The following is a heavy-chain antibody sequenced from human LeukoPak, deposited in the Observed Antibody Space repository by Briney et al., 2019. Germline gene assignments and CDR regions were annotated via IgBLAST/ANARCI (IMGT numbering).Heavy chain of an antibody. CDR3: ARHASPAPVDY. V-gene: IGHV4-39*01. CDR1: GGSISSSSYY. J-gene: IGHJ4*02. CDR2: IYYSGST. D-gene: IGHD2-15*01. Sequence: SETLSLTCTVSGGSISSSSYYWGWIRQPPGKGLEWIGSIYYSGSTYYNPSLKSRVTISVDTSKNQFSLKLSSVTAADTAVYYCARHASPAPVDYWGQGTLVTVSS.